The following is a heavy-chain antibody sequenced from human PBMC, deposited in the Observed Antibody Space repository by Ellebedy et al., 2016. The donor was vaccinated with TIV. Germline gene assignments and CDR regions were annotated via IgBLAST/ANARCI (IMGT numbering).Heavy chain of an antibody. CDR1: GGTFSSYA. CDR3: ARGRGGYCSSTSCYPNDYYYMDV. V-gene: IGHV1-69*13. Sequence: SVKVSXKASGGTFSSYAISWVRQAPGQGLEWMGGIIPIFGTANYAQKFQGRVTITADESTSTAYMELSSLRSEDTAVYYCARGRGGYCSSTSCYPNDYYYMDVWGKGTTVTVSS. CDR2: IIPIFGTA. D-gene: IGHD2-2*01. J-gene: IGHJ6*03.